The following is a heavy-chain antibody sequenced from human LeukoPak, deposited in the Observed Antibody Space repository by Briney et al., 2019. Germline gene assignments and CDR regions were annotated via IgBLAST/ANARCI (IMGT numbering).Heavy chain of an antibody. D-gene: IGHD3-22*01. CDR1: DFTFSSYA. J-gene: IGHJ4*02. CDR2: ISGSGGST. CDR3: AKDRPQYYDSSGYYFDYYFDY. V-gene: IGHV3-23*01. Sequence: GGSLRLSCAASDFTFSSYAMHWVRQAPGKGLEWVAAISGSGGSTYYADSVKGRFTISRDNSKNTLDLQMNSLRAEDTAVYYCAKDRPQYYDSSGYYFDYYFDYWGQGTLVTVSS.